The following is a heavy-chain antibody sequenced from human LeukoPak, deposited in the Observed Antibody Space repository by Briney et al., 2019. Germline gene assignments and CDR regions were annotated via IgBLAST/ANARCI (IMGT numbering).Heavy chain of an antibody. CDR3: ARDVLAAPGTFVY. CDR2: IYPSGST. D-gene: IGHD6-13*01. Sequence: SETLSLTCSVSGDSISSGSFYWSCIRQPAGRGLEWVVRIYPSGSTNYNPSLKSRVTISLDTSKNQFSLKLSSVTAADTAVYYCARDVLAAPGTFVYWGQGALVTVSS. V-gene: IGHV4-61*02. CDR1: GDSISSGSFY. J-gene: IGHJ4*02.